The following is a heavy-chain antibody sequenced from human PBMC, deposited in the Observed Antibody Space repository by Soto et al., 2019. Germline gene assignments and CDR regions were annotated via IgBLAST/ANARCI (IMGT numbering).Heavy chain of an antibody. CDR3: ATSSDWSPLLDY. V-gene: IGHV1-8*01. J-gene: IGHJ4*02. D-gene: IGHD6-19*01. Sequence: ASVKVSCKASGYTFTSYDINWVRQATGQGLEWMGWMNPNSGNTGYAQKFQGRVTMTRNTSISTAYMELSSLSSDDTAFYYCATSSDWSPLLDYWGQGTLVTVSS. CDR2: MNPNSGNT. CDR1: GYTFTSYD.